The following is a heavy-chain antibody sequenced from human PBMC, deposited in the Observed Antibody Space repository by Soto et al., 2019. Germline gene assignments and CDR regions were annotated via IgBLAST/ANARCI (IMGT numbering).Heavy chain of an antibody. Sequence: GGSLRLSCAASGFTFSSYAMHWVRQAPGKGLEWVAVISYDGSNKYYADSVKGRFTISRDNSKNTLYLQMNSLRAEDTAVYYCARESRPGYSSSWYRSYSYNWFDPWGQGTLVTVSS. V-gene: IGHV3-30-3*01. CDR3: ARESRPGYSSSWYRSYSYNWFDP. D-gene: IGHD6-13*01. CDR1: GFTFSSYA. CDR2: ISYDGSNK. J-gene: IGHJ5*02.